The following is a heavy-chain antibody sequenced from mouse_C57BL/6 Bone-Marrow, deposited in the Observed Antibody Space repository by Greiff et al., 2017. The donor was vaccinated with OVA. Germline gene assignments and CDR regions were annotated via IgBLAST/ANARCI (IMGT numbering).Heavy chain of an antibody. CDR3: EREGSLSMRYGRGCYFDY. J-gene: IGHJ2*01. CDR1: GFTFSDYY. D-gene: IGHD2-3*01. CDR2: INYDGSST. V-gene: IGHV5-16*01. Sequence: DVKLVESEGGLVQPGSSMKLSCTASGFTFSDYYMAWVRQVPEKGLEWVANINYDGSSTYYLDSLKSRFIISRDNAKNILYLQMSSLKSEDTATYYGEREGSLSMRYGRGCYFDYWGQGTTLTVSS.